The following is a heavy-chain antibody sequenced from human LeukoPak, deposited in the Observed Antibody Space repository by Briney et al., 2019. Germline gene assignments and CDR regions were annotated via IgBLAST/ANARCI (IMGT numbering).Heavy chain of an antibody. J-gene: IGHJ5*02. Sequence: SETLSLTCAVSGASVSSGNWWNWARQSPGKGLEWIAEILYTGDTNYNPSLRSRVTLSIDNSNNEASLKLASVTAADSAVYYCARAQRGCSANSCYLDPWGPGILVTVSS. D-gene: IGHD2-15*01. CDR3: ARAQRGCSANSCYLDP. CDR1: GASVSSGNW. V-gene: IGHV4-4*02. CDR2: ILYTGDT.